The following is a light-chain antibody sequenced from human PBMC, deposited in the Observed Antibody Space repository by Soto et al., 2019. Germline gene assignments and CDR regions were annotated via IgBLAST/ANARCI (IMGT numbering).Light chain of an antibody. CDR1: QRISTN. V-gene: IGKV3-20*01. CDR2: GAS. CDR3: QQYGSSPGVT. J-gene: IGKJ5*01. Sequence: EIEMTQSPATLSVSPGGRAILSCRASQRISTNLAWYQQKPGQAPRLLIYGASSRATGIPDRFSGSGSGTDFTLTISKLEPEDFAVYYCQQYGSSPGVTFGQGTRLEIK.